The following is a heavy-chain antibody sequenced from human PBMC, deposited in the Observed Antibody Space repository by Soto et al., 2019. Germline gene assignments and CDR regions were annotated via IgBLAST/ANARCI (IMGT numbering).Heavy chain of an antibody. CDR2: IWYDGSNK. V-gene: IGHV3-33*08. J-gene: IGHJ4*02. CDR3: ARGGLTTGTYPPFDY. D-gene: IGHD1-1*01. Sequence: GGSLRLSCAASGFTFSSYGMHWVRQAPGKGLEWVAVIWYDGSNKYYADSVKGRFTISRDNSKNTLYLQMNSLRAEDTAVYYCARGGLTTGTYPPFDYWGQGTLVTVSS. CDR1: GFTFSSYG.